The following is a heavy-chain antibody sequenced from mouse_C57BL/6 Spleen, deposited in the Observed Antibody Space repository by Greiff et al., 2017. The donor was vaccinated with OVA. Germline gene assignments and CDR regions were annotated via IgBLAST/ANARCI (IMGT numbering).Heavy chain of an antibody. CDR2: IRLKSDNYAT. CDR3: TSFYGSRNY. Sequence: EVQRVESGGGLVQPGGSMKLSCVASGFTFSNYWMNWVRQSPEKGLEWVAQIRLKSDNYATHYAESVKGRFTISRDDSKSSVYLQMNNLRAEDTGIYYCTSFYGSRNYWGQGTTLTVSS. J-gene: IGHJ2*01. V-gene: IGHV6-3*01. D-gene: IGHD1-1*01. CDR1: GFTFSNYW.